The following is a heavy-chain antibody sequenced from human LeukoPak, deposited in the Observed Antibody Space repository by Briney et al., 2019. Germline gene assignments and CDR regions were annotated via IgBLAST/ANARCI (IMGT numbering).Heavy chain of an antibody. V-gene: IGHV3-23*01. D-gene: IGHD3-10*01. CDR1: GFTFSSYA. CDR3: AKALWSFSYFDY. Sequence: GGSLRLSCAASGFTFSSYAMSWVRQAPGKGLEWVSAIGGSGGSTYYADSVKGRFTISRDNSKNTLYLQMNSLRAEDTAVYYCAKALWSFSYFDYWGQGTLVTVSS. CDR2: IGGSGGST. J-gene: IGHJ4*02.